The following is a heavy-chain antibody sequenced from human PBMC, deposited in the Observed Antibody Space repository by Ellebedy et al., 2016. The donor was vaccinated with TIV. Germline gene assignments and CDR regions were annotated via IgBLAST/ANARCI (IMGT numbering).Heavy chain of an antibody. CDR2: IHPNSGDT. CDR1: GYTFTSYS. D-gene: IGHD1-26*01. CDR3: ARDFYGSYEY. Sequence: ASVKVSXXASGYTFTSYSLTWVRQAPGQGLEWMGRIHPNSGDTYYAQKFQGRVTMTRDTSISTVYMELSSLTSDDTAVYYCARDFYGSYEYWGQGTLVTVSS. J-gene: IGHJ4*02. V-gene: IGHV1-2*02.